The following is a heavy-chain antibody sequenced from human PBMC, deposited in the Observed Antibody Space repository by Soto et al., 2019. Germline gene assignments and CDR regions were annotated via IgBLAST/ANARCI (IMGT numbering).Heavy chain of an antibody. V-gene: IGHV3-30-3*01. CDR2: ISYDGSNK. D-gene: IGHD6-13*01. Sequence: QVQLVESGGGVVQPGRSLRLSCAASGFTFSSYAMHWVRQAPGKGLEWVAVISYDGSNKYYADSVKGRFTISRDNSKNTLYLQMNSLRAEDTAVYYCARVRRSSRSWYVVDYWGQGSLVTVSS. J-gene: IGHJ4*02. CDR1: GFTFSSYA. CDR3: ARVRRSSRSWYVVDY.